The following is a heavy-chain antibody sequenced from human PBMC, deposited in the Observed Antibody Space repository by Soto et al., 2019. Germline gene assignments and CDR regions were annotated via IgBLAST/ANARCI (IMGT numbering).Heavy chain of an antibody. V-gene: IGHV4-31*03. CDR1: GGSISGGGSY. D-gene: IGHD3-16*01. CDR2: TYYSGST. J-gene: IGHJ4*02. CDR3: ARAIMYYFDY. Sequence: SETLSLTCTVSGGSISGGGSYWTWIRQHPGGGLEWIGYTYYSGSTFYNPSLKSRVALSVDTSKNQFSLRLTSVTAADTAVYYCARAIMYYFDYWGQGTLVTV.